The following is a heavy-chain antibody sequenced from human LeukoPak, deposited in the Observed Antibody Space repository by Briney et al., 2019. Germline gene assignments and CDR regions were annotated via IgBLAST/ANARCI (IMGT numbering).Heavy chain of an antibody. V-gene: IGHV1-18*01. Sequence: ASVKVSCKASGYTFTSYGISWVRQAPGQGLEWMGWISAYNGNTNYAQKLQGRVTMTTDTSTSTAHMELRSLRSDDTAVYYCARAMRMSSWLPNAFDYWGQGTLVTVSS. CDR2: ISAYNGNT. CDR3: ARAMRMSSWLPNAFDY. J-gene: IGHJ4*02. CDR1: GYTFTSYG. D-gene: IGHD6-13*01.